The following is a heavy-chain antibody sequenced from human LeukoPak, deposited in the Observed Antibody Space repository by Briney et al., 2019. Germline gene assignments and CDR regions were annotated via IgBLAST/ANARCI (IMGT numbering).Heavy chain of an antibody. CDR3: ARVVVYYYYMDV. Sequence: GGSLRLSCATSGFTFSNAWMTWVRQAQGKGLEWVSSISSSSSYIYYADSVKGRFTISRDNSKNTLYLQMNSLRAEDTAVYYCARVVVYYYYMDVWGKGTTVTISS. CDR1: GFTFSNAW. V-gene: IGHV3-21*04. CDR2: ISSSSSYI. J-gene: IGHJ6*03. D-gene: IGHD6-6*01.